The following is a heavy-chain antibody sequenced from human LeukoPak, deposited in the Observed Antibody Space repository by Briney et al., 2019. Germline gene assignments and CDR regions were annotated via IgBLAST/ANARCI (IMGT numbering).Heavy chain of an antibody. CDR2: IIPIFGTA. Sequence: SVKVSCKASGATFTTYAISWVRQAPGQGLEWRGGIIPIFGTANYAQKFQGRVTITADKSTSTAYMELSSLRSEDTAVYYCARADTAMAYFDYWGQGTLVTVSS. CDR3: ARADTAMAYFDY. D-gene: IGHD5-18*01. V-gene: IGHV1-69*06. J-gene: IGHJ4*02. CDR1: GATFTTYA.